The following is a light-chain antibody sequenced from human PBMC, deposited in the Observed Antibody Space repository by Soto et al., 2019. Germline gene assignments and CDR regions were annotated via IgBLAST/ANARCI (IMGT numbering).Light chain of an antibody. CDR2: GAS. V-gene: IGKV3-20*01. CDR1: QSVSSDY. CDR3: QQYGSSAMYT. J-gene: IGKJ2*01. Sequence: EIVLTQSPGTLSLSPGERATLSCRASQSVSSDYLAWYQQKPGQAPRLLIYGASSRATGTPDRFSGSESGTDFTLTISRLEPEDFAVYYCQQYGSSAMYTFGQGTKLEIK.